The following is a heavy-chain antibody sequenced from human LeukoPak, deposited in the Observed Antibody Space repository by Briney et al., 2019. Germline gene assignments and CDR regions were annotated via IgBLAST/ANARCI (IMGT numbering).Heavy chain of an antibody. CDR3: AKVSGSGYYFDY. V-gene: IGHV3-23*01. D-gene: IGHD6-19*01. CDR1: GFTFSSYA. CDR2: ISGSGGST. J-gene: IGHJ4*02. Sequence: GGSLRLSCAASGFTFSSYAVSWVRQAPGKGLEWVSAISGSGGSTYYADSVKGRFTISRDNSKNTLYLQMNSLRAEDTAVYYCAKVSGSGYYFDYWGQGTLVTVSS.